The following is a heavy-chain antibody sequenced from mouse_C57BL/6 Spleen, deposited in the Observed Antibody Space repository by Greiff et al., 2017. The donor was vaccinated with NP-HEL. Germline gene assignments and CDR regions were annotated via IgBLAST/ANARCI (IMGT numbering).Heavy chain of an antibody. Sequence: VQLQESGAELARPGASVKLSCKASGYTFTSYGISWVKQRTGQGLEWIGEIYPRSGNTYYNEKFKGKATLTADKSSSTAYMELRSLTSEDSAVYFCASLPRFAYWGQGTLVTVSA. CDR2: IYPRSGNT. CDR1: GYTFTSYG. J-gene: IGHJ3*01. V-gene: IGHV1-81*01. CDR3: ASLPRFAY.